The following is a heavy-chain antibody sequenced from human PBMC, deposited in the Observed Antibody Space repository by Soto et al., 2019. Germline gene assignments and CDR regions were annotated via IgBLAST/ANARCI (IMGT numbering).Heavy chain of an antibody. CDR2: ISGSGGSV. D-gene: IGHD6-6*01. Sequence: LRLSGEGAGCTLGSVAMSWGREAPGKGLELVSGISGSGGSVHYADSVKGRFPISRDNSNKTLYLQMNSLRVEDSVLYYCPTDPKSSGEFLGPLDLWRQGHLLNVS. CDR1: GCTLGSVA. CDR3: PTDPKSSGEFLGPLDL. V-gene: IGHV3-23*01. J-gene: IGHJ1*01.